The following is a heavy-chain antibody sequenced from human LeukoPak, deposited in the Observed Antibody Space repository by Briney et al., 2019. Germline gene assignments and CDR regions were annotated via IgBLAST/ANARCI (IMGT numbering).Heavy chain of an antibody. J-gene: IGHJ4*02. V-gene: IGHV3-23*01. CDR3: AKDRLSGVAGTSDY. CDR2: ISGSGGST. CDR1: GFTFSSYG. D-gene: IGHD6-19*01. Sequence: HPGGSLRLSCAASGFTFSSYGMSWVRQAPGKGLEWVSAISGSGGSTYYADSVKGRFTISRDNSKNTLYLQMNSLRAEDTAVYYCAKDRLSGVAGTSDYWGQGTLVTVSS.